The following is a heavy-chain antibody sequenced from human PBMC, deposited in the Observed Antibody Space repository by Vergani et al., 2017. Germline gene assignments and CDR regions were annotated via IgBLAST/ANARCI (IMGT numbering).Heavy chain of an antibody. V-gene: IGHV3-48*04. CDR3: ARSGYGYGYGFDY. CDR2: ISSSSSTI. Sequence: EVQLVESGGGLVQPGGSLRLSCAASGFTFSSYSMNWVRQAPGKGLEWVSYISSSSSTIYYADSVKGRFTISRDNAKNSLYLQMNSLRAEDTAVYYCARSGYGYGYGFDYWGQGTLVTVSS. CDR1: GFTFSSYS. J-gene: IGHJ4*02. D-gene: IGHD5-18*01.